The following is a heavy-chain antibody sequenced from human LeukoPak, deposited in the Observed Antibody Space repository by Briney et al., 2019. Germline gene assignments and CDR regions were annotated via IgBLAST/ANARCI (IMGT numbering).Heavy chain of an antibody. V-gene: IGHV1-18*04. CDR1: GYTFTSYG. Sequence: ASVKVSCKASGYTFTSYGIGWVRQAPGQGLEWMGWISAYNGNTNYAQKLQGRVTMTTDTSTSTAYMELRSLRSDDTAVYYCARLRFLEWLCDYWGQGTLVTVSS. D-gene: IGHD3-3*01. CDR3: ARLRFLEWLCDY. CDR2: ISAYNGNT. J-gene: IGHJ4*02.